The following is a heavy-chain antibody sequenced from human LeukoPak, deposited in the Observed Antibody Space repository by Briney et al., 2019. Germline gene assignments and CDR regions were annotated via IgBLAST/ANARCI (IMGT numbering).Heavy chain of an antibody. CDR3: ARRGIAAARSRYFDY. CDR1: GGSFSGYY. Sequence: SETLSLTCAVYGGSFSGYYWSWIRQPPGKGLEWIGEINHSGSTNYNPSLKSRVTISVDTSKNQFSLKLSSVTAADTAEYYCARRGIAAARSRYFDYWGQGTLVTVSS. D-gene: IGHD6-13*01. V-gene: IGHV4-34*01. J-gene: IGHJ4*02. CDR2: INHSGST.